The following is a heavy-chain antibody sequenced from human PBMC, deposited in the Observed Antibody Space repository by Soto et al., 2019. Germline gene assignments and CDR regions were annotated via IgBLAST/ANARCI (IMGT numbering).Heavy chain of an antibody. CDR3: ARVLDLGYCSGGSCRSEWYFDY. CDR1: GGSISSYY. J-gene: IGHJ4*02. CDR2: IYYSGST. D-gene: IGHD2-15*01. Sequence: SETLSLTCTVSGGSISSYYWSWIRQPPGKGLEWIGYIYYSGSTTYNPSLKSRVTISVDTSKNQFSLKLSAVTAADTAGYYCARVLDLGYCSGGSCRSEWYFDYWGQGTLVTVSS. V-gene: IGHV4-59*01.